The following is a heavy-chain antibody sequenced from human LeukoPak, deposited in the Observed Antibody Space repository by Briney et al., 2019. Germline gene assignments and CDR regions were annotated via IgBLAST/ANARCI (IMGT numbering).Heavy chain of an antibody. D-gene: IGHD6-13*01. CDR1: GGSISSSSYW. CDR3: ARQRAASTWAFDY. CDR2: IYYSGNI. J-gene: IGHJ4*02. Sequence: SETLSLTCTVSGGSISSSSYWWGWIRQPPGKGLEWIVSIYYSGNIYYNPSLKSRLTISVHTSKNQSSLNLSSVTAADTAVYYCARQRAASTWAFDYGGEGTLLTVSS. V-gene: IGHV4-39*01.